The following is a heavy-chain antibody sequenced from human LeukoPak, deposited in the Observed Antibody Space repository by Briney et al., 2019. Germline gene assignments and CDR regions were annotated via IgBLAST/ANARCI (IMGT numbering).Heavy chain of an antibody. D-gene: IGHD6-13*01. Sequence: PSETLSLTCAVYGGSFSGYYWSWIRQPPGKGLEWIGEINHSGSTNYSPSLKSRVTISVDTSKNQFSLKLSSVTAADTAVYYCAREGSSSSWDYWGQGTLVTVSS. V-gene: IGHV4-34*01. J-gene: IGHJ4*02. CDR1: GGSFSGYY. CDR3: AREGSSSSWDY. CDR2: INHSGST.